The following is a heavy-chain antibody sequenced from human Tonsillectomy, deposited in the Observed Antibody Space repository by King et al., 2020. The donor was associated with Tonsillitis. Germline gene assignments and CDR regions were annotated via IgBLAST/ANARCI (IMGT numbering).Heavy chain of an antibody. CDR3: TRGRAAVANYYYNGMDV. J-gene: IGHJ6*02. V-gene: IGHV3-49*05. D-gene: IGHD6-19*01. Sequence: VQLVESGGGLVKPGRSLRLSCTGSGFTFGDYAMSWFRQAPGKGLQWVGFTRSKVYGGTTEYAASVKGRFTISRDDSTSIAYLHMTSLKTEDTAVYYCTRGRAAVANYYYNGMDVWGQGTTVTVSS. CDR2: TRSKVYGGTT. CDR1: GFTFGDYA.